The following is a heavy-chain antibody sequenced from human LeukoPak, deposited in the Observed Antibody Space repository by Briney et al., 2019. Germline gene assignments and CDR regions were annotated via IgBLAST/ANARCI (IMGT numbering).Heavy chain of an antibody. V-gene: IGHV4-59*01. J-gene: IGHJ5*02. CDR3: ARGALGYCSGGNCYGNWFDP. CDR2: IDYSGST. Sequence: SETLSLTCTVSRGSMSHYYWSWIRQPPGKGLEWIGYIDYSGSTNCNPSLKSRLTISLDTSKNQFSLKLTSVTPADTAVYYCARGALGYCSGGNCYGNWFDPWGQGTLVTVSS. CDR1: RGSMSHYY. D-gene: IGHD2-15*01.